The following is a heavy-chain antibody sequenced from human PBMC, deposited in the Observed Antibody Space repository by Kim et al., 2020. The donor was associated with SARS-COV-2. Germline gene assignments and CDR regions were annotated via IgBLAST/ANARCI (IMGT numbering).Heavy chain of an antibody. CDR1: GFTFSSYG. CDR2: ISYDGKNK. V-gene: IGHV3-30*18. J-gene: IGHJ4*02. CDR3: AKEDAVAVAGGFDC. D-gene: IGHD6-19*01. Sequence: GGSLRLSCAVSGFTFSSYGMHWVRQAPGKGLEWVAVISYDGKNKYYGEAVKGRFTISRDNSKNTLDLQIHSLRFEDTAVYYCAKEDAVAVAGGFDCWGQGTLVTVS.